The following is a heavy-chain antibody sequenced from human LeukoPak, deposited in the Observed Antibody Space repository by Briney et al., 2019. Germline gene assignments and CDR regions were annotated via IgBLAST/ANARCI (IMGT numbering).Heavy chain of an antibody. CDR2: IIPIFGTA. Sequence: VASVKVSCKASGGTFSSYAISWVRQAPGQGLEWMGGIIPIFGTANYAQKFQGRVTLTADESTSTAYMELSSLRSEDTAVYYCARGAPYGGNSRGYFDYWGQGTLVTVSS. V-gene: IGHV1-69*01. J-gene: IGHJ4*02. CDR1: GGTFSSYA. D-gene: IGHD4-23*01. CDR3: ARGAPYGGNSRGYFDY.